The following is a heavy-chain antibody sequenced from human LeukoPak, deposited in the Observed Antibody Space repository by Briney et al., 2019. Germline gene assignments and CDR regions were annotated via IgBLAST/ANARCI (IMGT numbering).Heavy chain of an antibody. CDR1: GYTFTSNY. CDR2: IIPIFGTA. CDR3: ARDAGDQMGETVFFDY. J-gene: IGHJ4*02. V-gene: IGHV1-69*13. D-gene: IGHD3-9*01. Sequence: ASVKVSCKASGYTFTSNYIHWVRQAPGQGLEWMGGIIPIFGTANYAQKFQGRVTITADESTSTAYMELSSLRSEDTAVYYCARDAGDQMGETVFFDYWGQGTLVTVSS.